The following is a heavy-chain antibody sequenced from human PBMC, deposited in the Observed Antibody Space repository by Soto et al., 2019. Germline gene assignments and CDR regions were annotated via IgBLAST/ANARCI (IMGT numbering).Heavy chain of an antibody. V-gene: IGHV1-3*01. Sequence: GASVKVSCKASGYTFTSYAMHWVRQAPGQRLEWMGWTNAGNGNTKYSQKFQGRVTITRDTSASTAYMELSSLRSEDTAVYYCARSPSLFTDYWGQGTLVTVSS. J-gene: IGHJ4*02. CDR3: ARSPSLFTDY. CDR2: TNAGNGNT. D-gene: IGHD2-2*01. CDR1: GYTFTSYA.